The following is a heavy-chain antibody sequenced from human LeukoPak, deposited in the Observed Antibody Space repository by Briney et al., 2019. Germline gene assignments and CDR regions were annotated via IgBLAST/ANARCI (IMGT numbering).Heavy chain of an antibody. CDR1: GGSISNDNYC. J-gene: IGHJ2*01. D-gene: IGHD3-3*01. V-gene: IGHV4-61*02. CDR3: ARDRTIFGVVMRWYFDL. CDR2: IYTSGST. Sequence: SETLSLTCTVSGGSISNDNYCWSWIRQPAGQGLEWIGRIYTSGSTNYNPSLKSRVTISVDTSKNQFSLKLSSVTAADTAVYYCARDRTIFGVVMRWYFDLWGRGTLVTVSS.